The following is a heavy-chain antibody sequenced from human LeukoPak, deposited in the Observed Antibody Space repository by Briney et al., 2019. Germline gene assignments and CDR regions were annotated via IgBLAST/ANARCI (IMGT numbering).Heavy chain of an antibody. CDR3: AKDNSPKVYCSGGSCYSDY. J-gene: IGHJ4*02. Sequence: QSGGSLRLSCAASGFTFSNYAMSWVRQAPGKGLEWVSGISGSGGSIYYADSVKGRFTISRDNSKNTLYLQMNSMRAEDTAVYYCAKDNSPKVYCSGGSCYSDYRGQGTLVTVSS. V-gene: IGHV3-23*01. CDR1: GFTFSNYA. CDR2: ISGSGGSI. D-gene: IGHD2-15*01.